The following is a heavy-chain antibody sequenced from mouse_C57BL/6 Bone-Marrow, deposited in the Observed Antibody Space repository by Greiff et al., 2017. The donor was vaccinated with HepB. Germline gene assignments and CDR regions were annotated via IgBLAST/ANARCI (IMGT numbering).Heavy chain of an antibody. CDR1: GFPITSGYY. J-gene: IGHJ2*01. CDR2: ITHSGET. D-gene: IGHD3-2*02. Sequence: VKLQESGPGLVKPSQSLFLTCSITGFPITSGYYWIWIRQSPGKPLEWMGYITHSGETFYNPSLQSPISITRETSKNQFFLQLNSATTEDTAMYYCAGEQLRSGEYWGQGTTLTVSS. CDR3: AGEQLRSGEY. V-gene: IGHV12-3*01.